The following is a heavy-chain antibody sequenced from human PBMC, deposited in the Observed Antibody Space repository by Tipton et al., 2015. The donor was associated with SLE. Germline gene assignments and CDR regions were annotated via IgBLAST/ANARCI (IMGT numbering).Heavy chain of an antibody. CDR3: ARDKNLNWFDP. CDR2: IYYGGGT. V-gene: IGHV4-30-4*08. CDR1: GDSISNGDDY. Sequence: TLSLTCTVSGDSISNGDDYWSWIRQPPGKGLEWIGNIYYGGGTYYNPSLESRVTISLDTSKNQFSLKLNSVTAADTAVYYCARDKNLNWFDPWGQGTLITVSS. J-gene: IGHJ5*02.